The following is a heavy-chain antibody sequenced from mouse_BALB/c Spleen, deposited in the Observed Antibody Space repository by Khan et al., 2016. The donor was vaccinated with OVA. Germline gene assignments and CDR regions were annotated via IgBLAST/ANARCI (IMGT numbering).Heavy chain of an antibody. CDR3: ARSLYSSYGYALDC. D-gene: IGHD1-1*01. V-gene: IGHV3-2*02. CDR2: ISSTGST. CDR1: GYSITSDYA. Sequence: EVELVESGPGLVKPSQSLSLTCTVTGYSITSDYAWNWIRQFPGNKLEWMGYISSTGSTSYNPSLKSRISITRDTSKNQFFLQLKSVTTEDTATYYCARSLYSSYGYALDCWGRGTLVTVSA. J-gene: IGHJ4*01.